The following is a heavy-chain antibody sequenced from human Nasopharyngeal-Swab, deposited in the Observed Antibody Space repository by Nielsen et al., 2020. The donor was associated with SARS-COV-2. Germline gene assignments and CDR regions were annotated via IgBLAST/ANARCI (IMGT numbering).Heavy chain of an antibody. Sequence: GVLKISCAASGFTFNNYAMHWVRQAPGKGLEWVSAISGSGGSTYYADSVKGRFTISRDNSKNTLYLQMNSLRAEDTAVYYCAKAGGGSYYFDYWGQGTLVTVSS. D-gene: IGHD1-26*01. CDR3: AKAGGGSYYFDY. CDR1: GFTFNNYA. V-gene: IGHV3-23*01. CDR2: ISGSGGST. J-gene: IGHJ4*02.